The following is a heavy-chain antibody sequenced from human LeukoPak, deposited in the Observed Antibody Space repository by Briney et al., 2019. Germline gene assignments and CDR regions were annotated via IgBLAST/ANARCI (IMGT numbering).Heavy chain of an antibody. CDR1: GFTVSSNY. J-gene: IGHJ6*02. V-gene: IGHV3-11*04. CDR3: ARSDYGDYVLKVYYYGMDV. D-gene: IGHD4-17*01. Sequence: PGGSLRLSCAASGFTVSSNYMSWVRQAPGKGLEWVSYISSSGSTIYYADSVKGRFTISRGNAKNSLYLQMNSLRAEDTAVYYCARSDYGDYVLKVYYYGMDVWGQGTTVTVSS. CDR2: ISSSGSTI.